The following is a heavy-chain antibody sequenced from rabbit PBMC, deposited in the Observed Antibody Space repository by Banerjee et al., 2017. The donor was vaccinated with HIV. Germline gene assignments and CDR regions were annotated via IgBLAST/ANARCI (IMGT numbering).Heavy chain of an antibody. D-gene: IGHD8-1*01. J-gene: IGHJ4*01. CDR1: GFSFSDRDV. CDR3: ARDAGRGPYIDGAFDL. V-gene: IGHV1S45*01. CDR2: IYTANGKT. Sequence: QEQLVESGGGLVKPEGSLTLTCKASGFSFSDRDVMCWVRQAPGKGLEWIGCIYTANGKTYYATWARGRFTISKTSSTTVTLQMTSLPVADTATFFCARDAGRGPYIDGAFDLWGPGTLVTVS.